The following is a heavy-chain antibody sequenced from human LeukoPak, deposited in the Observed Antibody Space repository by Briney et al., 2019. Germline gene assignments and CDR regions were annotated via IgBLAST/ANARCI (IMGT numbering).Heavy chain of an antibody. V-gene: IGHV3-30*04. Sequence: GGSLRLSCAASGFTFDDYAMHWVRQAPGKGLEWVAVISYDGSNKYYADSVKGRFTISRDNSKNTLYLQMNSLRAEDTAVYYCARDPFGREVDYYYMDVWGKGTTVTVSS. J-gene: IGHJ6*03. CDR1: GFTFDDYA. CDR2: ISYDGSNK. CDR3: ARDPFGREVDYYYMDV. D-gene: IGHD3-16*01.